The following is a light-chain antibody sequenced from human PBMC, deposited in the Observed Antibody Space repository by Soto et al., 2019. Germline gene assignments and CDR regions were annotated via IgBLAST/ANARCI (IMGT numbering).Light chain of an antibody. CDR1: QSVSSN. CDR3: QQYNNWPPYT. Sequence: EIVMTQSPATLSVSPGERATLSCRASQSVSSNLAWYQQKPGQAPRLLIYGASTRATGIPARFSGSGSGTEFTLTISRLQSEDFAVYYCQQYNNWPPYTFAQGTKLEIK. V-gene: IGKV3-15*01. CDR2: GAS. J-gene: IGKJ2*01.